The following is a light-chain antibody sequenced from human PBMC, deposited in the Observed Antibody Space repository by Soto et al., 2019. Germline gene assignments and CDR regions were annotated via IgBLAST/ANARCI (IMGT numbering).Light chain of an antibody. J-gene: IGKJ1*01. V-gene: IGKV3-20*01. CDR1: QYVSSSF. CDR3: QQYGSSPWT. CDR2: GAS. Sequence: EIVLTQSPGTLSLSPGERATLSCWASQYVSSSFLAWYQQKPGQAPRLLIYGASNRATGIPERFSGSGSGTDFTLTISRLEPEDFAMFYCQQYGSSPWTFGQGTKVEIK.